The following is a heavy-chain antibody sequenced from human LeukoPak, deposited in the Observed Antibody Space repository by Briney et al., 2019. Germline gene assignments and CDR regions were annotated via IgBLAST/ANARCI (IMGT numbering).Heavy chain of an antibody. J-gene: IGHJ4*02. Sequence: PGGSPRLSCAASGFTFSSYAMSWVRQAPGKGLEWVSAISGSGGSTYYADSVKGRFTISRDNSRNTLYLQMNSLRAEDTAVYYCAKYTGRDYYDSSGSLCFDYWGQGTLVTVSS. V-gene: IGHV3-23*01. D-gene: IGHD3-22*01. CDR3: AKYTGRDYYDSSGSLCFDY. CDR1: GFTFSSYA. CDR2: ISGSGGST.